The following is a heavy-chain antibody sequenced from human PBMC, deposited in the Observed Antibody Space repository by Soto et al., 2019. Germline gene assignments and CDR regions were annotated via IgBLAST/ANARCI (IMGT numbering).Heavy chain of an antibody. Sequence: QVQLVQSGAEVKKPGSSVKVSCKASGGTFSSYAISWVRQAPGQGLEWMGGIIPIFGTANYAQKFQGRVTINADESTSTAYMGLSSLRSEDTAVYYCATEGPGIAASGTVGAVDYWGQGTLVTVSS. CDR2: IIPIFGTA. J-gene: IGHJ4*02. CDR1: GGTFSSYA. D-gene: IGHD6-13*01. V-gene: IGHV1-69*12. CDR3: ATEGPGIAASGTVGAVDY.